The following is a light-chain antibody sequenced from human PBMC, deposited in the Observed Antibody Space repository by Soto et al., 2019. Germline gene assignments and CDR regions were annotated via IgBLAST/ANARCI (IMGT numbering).Light chain of an antibody. CDR3: QQYENWPQLT. CDR2: GAS. V-gene: IGKV3-15*01. Sequence: EMVMTQSPATLSVSPGERATLSCRASQSVSSNLAWYQQKPGQAPRLLIYGASTRATGIPARFSGSGSGTEFTLTISSLQSEDFAVYYCQQYENWPQLTFGGGTKVEIK. CDR1: QSVSSN. J-gene: IGKJ4*01.